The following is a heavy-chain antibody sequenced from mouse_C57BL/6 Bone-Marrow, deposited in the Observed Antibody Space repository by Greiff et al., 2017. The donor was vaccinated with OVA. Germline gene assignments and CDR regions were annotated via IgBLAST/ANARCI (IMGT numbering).Heavy chain of an antibody. CDR3: ARSLYYPFAY. Sequence: EVKLAESGGGLVQPGGSLSLSCAASGFTFTDYYMSWVRQPPGKALEWLGFIRNKANGYTTEYSASVKGRFTISRDNSQSILYLQMNALRAEDSATYYCARSLYYPFAYWGQGTLVTVAA. V-gene: IGHV7-3*01. CDR2: IRNKANGYTT. J-gene: IGHJ3*01. CDR1: GFTFTDYY. D-gene: IGHD1-1*01.